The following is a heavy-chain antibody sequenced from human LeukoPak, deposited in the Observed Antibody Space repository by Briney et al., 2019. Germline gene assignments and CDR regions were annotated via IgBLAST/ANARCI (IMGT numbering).Heavy chain of an antibody. CDR3: AKETRGSYSDY. Sequence: QPGGSLRLSCAASGFTFSSSGMHLVRQAPGKGLEGVAFIRYDGTSKYYADSVKGRFTISRDNSKNTVYLQMNSLRDEDTAVYYCAKETRGSYSDYWGQGTLVTVSS. V-gene: IGHV3-30*02. CDR1: GFTFSSSG. D-gene: IGHD1-26*01. CDR2: IRYDGTSK. J-gene: IGHJ4*02.